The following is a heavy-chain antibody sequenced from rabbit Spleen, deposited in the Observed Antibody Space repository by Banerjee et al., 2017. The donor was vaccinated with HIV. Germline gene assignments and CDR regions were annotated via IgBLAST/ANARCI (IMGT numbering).Heavy chain of an antibody. CDR2: INVISNNVA. Sequence: QEQLVESGGGLVQPEGSLTLTCKTSGFSFTYNNVMCWVRQAPGKGLQWIACINVISNNVAYATWAQGRFTCSKTSSTTVTLQMTSLTVADTATYFCARDTGSSFSSYGMDLWGQGTLVTVS. J-gene: IGHJ6*01. CDR1: GFSFTYNNV. CDR3: ARDTGSSFSSYGMDL. D-gene: IGHD8-1*01. V-gene: IGHV1S45*01.